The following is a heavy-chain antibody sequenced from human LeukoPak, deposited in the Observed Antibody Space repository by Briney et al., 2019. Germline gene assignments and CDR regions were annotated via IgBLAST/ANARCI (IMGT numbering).Heavy chain of an antibody. Sequence: PSETLSLTCAVYGGSFSGYYWSWIRQPPGKGLEWIGEINHSGSTNYNPSLKSRVTISVDTSKNQFSLKLTSVTAADTAVYYCARENYGDLVDGANNWFDPWGQGTLVTVSS. J-gene: IGHJ5*02. CDR2: INHSGST. V-gene: IGHV4-34*01. D-gene: IGHD4-17*01. CDR3: ARENYGDLVDGANNWFDP. CDR1: GGSFSGYY.